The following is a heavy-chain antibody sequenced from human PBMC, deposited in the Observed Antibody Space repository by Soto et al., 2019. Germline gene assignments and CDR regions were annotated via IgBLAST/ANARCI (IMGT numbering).Heavy chain of an antibody. J-gene: IGHJ6*01. Sequence: TSETLSLTCAVYGGSFSGYYWSWIRQPPGKGLEWIGEINHSGSTNYNPSLKSRVTISVDTSKNQFSLKLSSVTAADTVVYYCATSSWDYYYGMDVWGHGTTVTVSS. V-gene: IGHV4-34*01. CDR1: GGSFSGYY. CDR2: INHSGST. D-gene: IGHD1-26*01. CDR3: ATSSWDYYYGMDV.